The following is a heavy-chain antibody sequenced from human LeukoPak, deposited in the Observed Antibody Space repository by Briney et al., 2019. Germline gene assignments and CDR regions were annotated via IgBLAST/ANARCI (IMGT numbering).Heavy chain of an antibody. CDR1: GFTFSSYS. CDR2: ISSSSSYI. Sequence: PGGSLRLSCAASGFTFSSYSMNWVRQAPGKGLEWVSSISSSSSYIYYADSVKGGCTISRDNGKNSLYLKIKSLRAEDTAVYYCARVRGDYGFLSDYWGQGTLVTVSS. J-gene: IGHJ4*02. V-gene: IGHV3-21*01. D-gene: IGHD3-3*01. CDR3: ARVRGDYGFLSDY.